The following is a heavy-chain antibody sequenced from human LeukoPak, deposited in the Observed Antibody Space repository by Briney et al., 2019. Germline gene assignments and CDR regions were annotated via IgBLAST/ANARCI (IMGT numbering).Heavy chain of an antibody. CDR3: ARAGCITGATGNWFDP. CDR2: MNPNSGNT. D-gene: IGHD1-20*01. V-gene: IGHV1-8*01. CDR1: GYTLTNYN. Sequence: ASVKVSCKASGYTLTNYNINWVRQAPGQGLEWMGLMNPNSGNTDYAQKFQGRVTMTRNTSISTAYMELSSLRSEDTAVYYCARAGCITGATGNWFDPWGQGTLITVSS. J-gene: IGHJ5*02.